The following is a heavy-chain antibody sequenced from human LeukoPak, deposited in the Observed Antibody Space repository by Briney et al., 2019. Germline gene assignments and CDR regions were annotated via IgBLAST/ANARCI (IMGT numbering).Heavy chain of an antibody. J-gene: IGHJ4*02. CDR1: GGSISSYY. CDR2: IYYSGST. D-gene: IGHD6-13*01. V-gene: IGHV4-59*12. Sequence: PSETLSLTCTVSGGSISSYYWSWIRQPPGKGLEWIGYIYYSGSTNYNPSLKSRVTMSVDTSKNQFSLKLSSVAAADTAVYYCARNLIPEQLVLNFWGQGTLVTVSS. CDR3: ARNLIPEQLVLNF.